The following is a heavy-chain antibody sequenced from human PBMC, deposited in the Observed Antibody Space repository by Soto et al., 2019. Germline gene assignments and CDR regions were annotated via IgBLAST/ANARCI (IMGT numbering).Heavy chain of an antibody. Sequence: GGSLRLSCAASGFTFSSYSMNWVRQAPGKGLEWVSYISSSSSTIYYADSVKGRFTISRDNAKNSLYLQMNSLRAEDTAVYYCARGFIRMVRGVIIYDYWGQGTLVTVSS. CDR3: ARGFIRMVRGVIIYDY. CDR2: ISSSSSTI. V-gene: IGHV3-48*04. CDR1: GFTFSSYS. J-gene: IGHJ4*02. D-gene: IGHD3-10*01.